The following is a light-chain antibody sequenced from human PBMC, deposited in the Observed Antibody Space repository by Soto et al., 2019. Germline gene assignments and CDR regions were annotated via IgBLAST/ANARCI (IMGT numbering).Light chain of an antibody. CDR2: EVS. CDR1: SNDVGGYNF. CDR3: SSLGV. V-gene: IGLV2-8*01. Sequence: QSALTQPPSASGSPGQSVTISCTGTSNDVGGYNFVSWFQQHPGKAPKLMIYEVSQRPSGVPDRFSGSKSGNTASLTVSGLQAEDEADYYCSSLGVFGTGTKLTVL. J-gene: IGLJ1*01.